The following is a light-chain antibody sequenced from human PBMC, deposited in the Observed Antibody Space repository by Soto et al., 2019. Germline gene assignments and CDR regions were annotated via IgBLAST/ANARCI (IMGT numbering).Light chain of an antibody. J-gene: IGKJ1*01. CDR3: QQYNSYPGT. CDR1: QSSSSY. CDR2: AAS. V-gene: IGKV1-39*01. Sequence: EIQMTQSPSSLSASVGDRVTITCRASQSSSSYLNWYQQKPGKAPKLLIYAASSLQSGVPSRFSGSGSGTEFTLTISSLQPDDFATYYCQQYNSYPGTFGRGTKVDI.